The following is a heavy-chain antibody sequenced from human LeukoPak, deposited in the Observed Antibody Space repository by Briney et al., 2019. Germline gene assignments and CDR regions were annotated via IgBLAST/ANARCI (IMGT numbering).Heavy chain of an antibody. CDR1: GGSISSYY. V-gene: IGHV4-39*01. Sequence: SETLSLTCTVSGGSISSYYWGWIRQPPGKGLEWIGSIYYSGSTYYNPSLKSRVTISVDTSKNQFSLKLNSVTAADTAVYYCARLPLYADYYYYGMDVWGQGTTVTVSS. CDR3: ARLPLYADYYYYGMDV. D-gene: IGHD2-8*01. CDR2: IYYSGST. J-gene: IGHJ6*02.